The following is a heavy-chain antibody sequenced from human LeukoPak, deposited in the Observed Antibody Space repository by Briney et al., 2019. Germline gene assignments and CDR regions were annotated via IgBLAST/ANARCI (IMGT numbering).Heavy chain of an antibody. D-gene: IGHD5-18*01. V-gene: IGHV3-9*03. CDR3: AKDLSSGYSYSGIFDY. CDR1: GFTFDDYA. CDR2: IRWNSGSI. J-gene: IGHJ4*02. Sequence: GRSLRLSCAASGFTFDDYAMHWVRQAPGKGLEWVSGIRWNSGSIGYADSVKGRFTISRDNAKNSLYLQMNSLRAEDMALYYCAKDLSSGYSYSGIFDYWGQGTLVTVSS.